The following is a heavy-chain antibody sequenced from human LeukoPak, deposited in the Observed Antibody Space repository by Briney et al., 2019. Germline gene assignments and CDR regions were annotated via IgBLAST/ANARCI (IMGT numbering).Heavy chain of an antibody. D-gene: IGHD3-10*01. CDR1: GFTFSSYS. CDR3: ARVRYYYGSGSYYPLDY. CDR2: ISSSSSYI. Sequence: GGSLRLSCAASGFTFSSYSMNWVRQAPGKGLEWVSSISSSSSYIYYADSVKGRFTISRDNAKNSLYLQMNSLRAEETAVYYCARVRYYYGSGSYYPLDYWGQGTLVTVSS. J-gene: IGHJ4*02. V-gene: IGHV3-21*01.